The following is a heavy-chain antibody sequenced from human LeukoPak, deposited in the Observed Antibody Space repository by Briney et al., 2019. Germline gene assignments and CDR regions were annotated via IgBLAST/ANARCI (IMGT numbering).Heavy chain of an antibody. CDR1: GGSISSYY. D-gene: IGHD5-24*01. CDR2: IYYSGST. J-gene: IGHJ6*03. Sequence: PSETLSLTCTVSGGSISSYYWSWLRQPPGKGLEWIGYIYYSGSTNYNPSLKSRVTISVDTSKNQFSLKLSSVTAADTAVYYCARRGVEMATKPTYYMDVWGKGTTVTISS. CDR3: ARRGVEMATKPTYYMDV. V-gene: IGHV4-59*01.